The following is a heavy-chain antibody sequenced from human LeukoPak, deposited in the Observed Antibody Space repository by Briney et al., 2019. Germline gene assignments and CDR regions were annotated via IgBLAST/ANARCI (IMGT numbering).Heavy chain of an antibody. J-gene: IGHJ4*02. Sequence: SGPTLVNPTQTLTLTCTFSGFSISTMGMCVSWIRQPPGKALEWLARIDWDDDKYYSTSLKTRLTISKDTSKNQVVLTMTNMDPVDTATYYCARIAKKSYYDSSGYFDYWGQGTLVTVSS. CDR2: IDWDDDK. CDR3: ARIAKKSYYDSSGYFDY. V-gene: IGHV2-70*11. CDR1: GFSISTMGMC. D-gene: IGHD3-22*01.